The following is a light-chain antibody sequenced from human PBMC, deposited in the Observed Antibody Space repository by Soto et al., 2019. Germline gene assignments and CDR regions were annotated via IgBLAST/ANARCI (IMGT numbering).Light chain of an antibody. CDR2: AAS. CDR1: QGISSY. Sequence: IQLTQSPSSLSASVGDRVTLTCRASQGISSYLAWYQQKPGKAPKFLIYAASTLQSGVPSRFSGSGSGTDFTLTISSLQPEDFATYYCQQLNTYPWTFGQGTKVDIK. CDR3: QQLNTYPWT. V-gene: IGKV1-9*01. J-gene: IGKJ1*01.